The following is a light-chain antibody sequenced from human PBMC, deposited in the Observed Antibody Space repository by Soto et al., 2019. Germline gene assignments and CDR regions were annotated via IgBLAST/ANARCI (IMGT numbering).Light chain of an antibody. CDR1: SSNIGSNT. CDR2: SNN. Sequence: QSVLTQPPSASGTPGQRVTISCSGSSSNIGSNTVNWYQQLPGTAPKLLIYSNNQRPSGVPDRFSGSKSGTSASLAISGLQSEYEADYYCAAWDDSLNVLFGGGTKVTVL. J-gene: IGLJ2*01. CDR3: AAWDDSLNVL. V-gene: IGLV1-44*01.